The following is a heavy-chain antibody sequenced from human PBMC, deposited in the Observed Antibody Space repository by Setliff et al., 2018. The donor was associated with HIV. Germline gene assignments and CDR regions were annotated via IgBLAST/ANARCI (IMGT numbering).Heavy chain of an antibody. J-gene: IGHJ6*02. CDR2: IKTRADNYAT. Sequence: HPGGSLRLSCAASGFTFSGSPIHWVRQASGKGLEWLGRIKTRADNYATAYAASVKGRFTISRDDSMNTAYLQMNSLRADDTAVYFCARPTNIDTLYYGSQTFYMYYYGMDVWGQGTTVTVSS. V-gene: IGHV3-73*01. CDR1: GFTFSGSP. D-gene: IGHD1-26*01. CDR3: ARPTNIDTLYYGSQTFYMYYYGMDV.